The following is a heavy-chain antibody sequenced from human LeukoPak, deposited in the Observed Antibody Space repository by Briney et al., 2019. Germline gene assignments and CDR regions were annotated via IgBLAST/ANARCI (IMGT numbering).Heavy chain of an antibody. J-gene: IGHJ4*02. CDR1: GGSISSYY. V-gene: IGHV4-59*12. CDR2: IYYSGST. CDR3: ARANSVGATIDY. D-gene: IGHD1-26*01. Sequence: SETLSLTCTVSGGSISSYYWSWIRRPPGKGLEWIGYIYYSGSTNYNPSLKSRVTISVDTSKNQFSLKLSSVTAADTAVYYCARANSVGATIDYWGQGTLVTVSS.